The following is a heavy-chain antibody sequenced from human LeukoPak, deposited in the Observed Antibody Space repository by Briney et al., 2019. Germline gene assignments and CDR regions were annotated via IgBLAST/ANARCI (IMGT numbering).Heavy chain of an antibody. J-gene: IGHJ4*02. Sequence: SETLSLTCSVSGGSISSYYWSWIWQPAGKGLEWIGRIYTSGSTNYNPSLKSRVTMSVDTSKNQFSLKLSSVTAADTAVYYCAGGRIQLWLRHAYYFDYWGQGTLVTVSS. CDR1: GGSISSYY. V-gene: IGHV4-4*07. CDR2: IYTSGST. CDR3: AGGRIQLWLRHAYYFDY. D-gene: IGHD5-18*01.